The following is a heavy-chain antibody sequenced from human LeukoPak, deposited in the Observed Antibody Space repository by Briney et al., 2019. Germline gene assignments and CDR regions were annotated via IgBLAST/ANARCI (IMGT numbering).Heavy chain of an antibody. V-gene: IGHV3-23*01. Sequence: GGSLRLSCAASGFTFSSYAMSWVRQAPGKGLEWVSAISGSGGSTYYADSVKGRFTISRDNAKNSLYLQMNSLRDEDTAVYYCARDGGHCSGGSCPLGAFDIWGQGTMVTVSS. CDR2: ISGSGGST. CDR1: GFTFSSYA. D-gene: IGHD2-15*01. CDR3: ARDGGHCSGGSCPLGAFDI. J-gene: IGHJ3*02.